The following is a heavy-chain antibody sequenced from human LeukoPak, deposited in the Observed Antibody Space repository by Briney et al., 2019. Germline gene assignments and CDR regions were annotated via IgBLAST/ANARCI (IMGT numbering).Heavy chain of an antibody. CDR3: ARGRVAGLFDY. V-gene: IGHV4-39*01. Sequence: SETLSLTCTVSGGSISSSSYYWGWIRQPPGKGLEWIGSIYYSGSTYYNPSLKSRVTISVDTSKNQFSLKLSSVTAADTAVYYCARGRVAGLFDYWGQGTLVTVSS. CDR2: IYYSGST. J-gene: IGHJ4*02. CDR1: GGSISSSSYY. D-gene: IGHD6-19*01.